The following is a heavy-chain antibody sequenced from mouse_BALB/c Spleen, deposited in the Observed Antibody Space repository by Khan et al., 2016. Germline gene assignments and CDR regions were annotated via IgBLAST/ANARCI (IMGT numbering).Heavy chain of an antibody. D-gene: IGHD2-14*01. V-gene: IGHV3-2*02. J-gene: IGHJ1*01. Sequence: EVQLQESGPGLVKPSQSLSLTCTVTGYSITSDYAWNWIRQFPGNKLEWMGYISYSGSTSYNPSLKSRISITRDTSKNQFFLQLNSVTTEDTATYYCASRLHWYFDVWGAGTTATVSS. CDR1: GYSITSDYA. CDR3: ASRLHWYFDV. CDR2: ISYSGST.